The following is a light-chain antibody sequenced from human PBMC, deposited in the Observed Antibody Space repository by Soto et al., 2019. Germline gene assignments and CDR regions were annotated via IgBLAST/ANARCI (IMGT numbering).Light chain of an antibody. V-gene: IGKV1-27*01. CDR3: QKYNSAPLT. CDR1: QGIGVY. Sequence: EIQMTQSPSSVSASLGDRVTSTCRASQGIGVYLAWFQQKPWNVPKLLIYDASPLQSRVPSRFSGSGSGTEFTLTISSLPPEDVATYYCQKYNSAPLTFGGGTKVEIK. J-gene: IGKJ4*01. CDR2: DAS.